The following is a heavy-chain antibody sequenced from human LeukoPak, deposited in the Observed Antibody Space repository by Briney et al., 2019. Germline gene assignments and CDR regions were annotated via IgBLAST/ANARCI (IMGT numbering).Heavy chain of an antibody. CDR2: ISGSGGST. Sequence: PGGSLRLSCAASGFTFSSYAMSWVGQAPGKGLKWVSAISGSGGSTYYADSVKGRFTISRDNTKNTLYLQMTSLRAEDTAVYYCAKVTTISAFDYWGQGTLITVSS. D-gene: IGHD5-12*01. J-gene: IGHJ4*02. CDR3: AKVTTISAFDY. V-gene: IGHV3-23*01. CDR1: GFTFSSYA.